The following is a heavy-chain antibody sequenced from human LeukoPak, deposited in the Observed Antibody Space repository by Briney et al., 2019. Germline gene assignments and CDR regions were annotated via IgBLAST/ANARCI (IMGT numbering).Heavy chain of an antibody. CDR2: ISGSANTI. J-gene: IGHJ4*02. D-gene: IGHD5-12*01. CDR1: GFPFSDYY. Sequence: GGSLRLSCAASGFPFSDYYMSWIRQAPGRGLEWVSHISGSANTIYNADSVKGRFTISRDNAKNSLFLQMNSLGAEDTAVYYCARGRDQVWLPTFDYWGQGTLVTVSS. V-gene: IGHV3-11*01. CDR3: ARGRDQVWLPTFDY.